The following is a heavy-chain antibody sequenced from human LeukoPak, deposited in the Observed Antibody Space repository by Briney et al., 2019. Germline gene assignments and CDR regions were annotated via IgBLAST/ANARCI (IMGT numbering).Heavy chain of an antibody. CDR2: ISWNSGSI. V-gene: IGHV3-9*01. Sequence: PGGSLRLSCAASGFTFDDYVMHWVRHAPGKGLEWVSGISWNSGSIGYADSVKGRFTISRDNAKNSLYLQMNSLRAEDTALYYCAKDSDTAITDWYFDLWGRGTLVTVSS. D-gene: IGHD5-18*01. CDR1: GFTFDDYV. CDR3: AKDSDTAITDWYFDL. J-gene: IGHJ2*01.